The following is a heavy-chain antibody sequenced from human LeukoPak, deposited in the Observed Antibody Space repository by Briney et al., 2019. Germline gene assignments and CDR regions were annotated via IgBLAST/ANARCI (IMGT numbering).Heavy chain of an antibody. V-gene: IGHV3-74*01. D-gene: IGHD6-19*01. J-gene: IGHJ3*02. CDR2: IKSDGTDT. CDR3: ARDGGSGWHGAFDI. CDR1: GFSFSSYW. Sequence: GGSLRLSCAASGFSFSSYWMLWVRQAPGKGLVWVSRIKSDGTDTSYADSVKGRFTGSRDNAKNTLYLEMNSLRAEGTAVYYCARDGGSGWHGAFDIWGQGAMVTVSS.